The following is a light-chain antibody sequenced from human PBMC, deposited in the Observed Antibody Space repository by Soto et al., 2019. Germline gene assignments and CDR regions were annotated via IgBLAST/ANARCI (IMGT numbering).Light chain of an antibody. Sequence: DVQMTQSPSSLSASVGDRVTITCRASQGITNYLNWYQQKLGQAPRLLIYAASTLKSGVPSRVSGSGSETDFTLSITSLQPEDFGTYYCQQAYTFPWTFGQRTKV. CDR1: QGITNY. CDR3: QQAYTFPWT. V-gene: IGKV1-39*01. J-gene: IGKJ1*01. CDR2: AAS.